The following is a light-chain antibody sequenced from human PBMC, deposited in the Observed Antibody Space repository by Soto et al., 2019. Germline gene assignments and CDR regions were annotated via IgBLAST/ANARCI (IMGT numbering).Light chain of an antibody. CDR2: ENS. CDR1: SSNIGNTY. V-gene: IGLV1-51*02. CDR3: GTWDSNLNADV. J-gene: IGLJ1*01. Sequence: QSVLTQPPSVSAAPGQKATISCSGSSSNIGNTYVSWYQQLPETAPKLLIYENSKRPSGIPDRFSGSKSGTSATLDITGLQTGDEADYYCGTWDSNLNADVFGTGTKVTVL.